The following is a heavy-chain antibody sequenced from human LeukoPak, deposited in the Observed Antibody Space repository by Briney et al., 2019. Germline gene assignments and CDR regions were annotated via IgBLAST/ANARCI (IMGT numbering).Heavy chain of an antibody. D-gene: IGHD3-3*01. V-gene: IGHV4-34*01. CDR3: ARRSGSLLGYYYYMDV. J-gene: IGHJ6*03. CDR1: GGSFSGYY. CDR2: TNHSGST. Sequence: SETLSLTCAVYGGSFSGYYWSWIRQPPGKGLEWIGETNHSGSTNYNPSLKSRVTISVDTSKNQFSLKLSSVTAADTAVYYCARRSGSLLGYYYYMDVWGKGTTVTISS.